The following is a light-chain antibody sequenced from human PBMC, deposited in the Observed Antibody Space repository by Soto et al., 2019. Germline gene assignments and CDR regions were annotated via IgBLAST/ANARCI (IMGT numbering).Light chain of an antibody. V-gene: IGKV3-11*01. J-gene: IGKJ5*01. Sequence: EIFLTQSPATLSLSPGQRATLSCRASKSVKTSLVWYQQRPGQAPRLLIHDASHRAAGIPARFSGSGFGTDFTLTISSLEPEDAAVYYCQQRSNWPPITFGQGTRLEI. CDR1: KSVKTS. CDR2: DAS. CDR3: QQRSNWPPIT.